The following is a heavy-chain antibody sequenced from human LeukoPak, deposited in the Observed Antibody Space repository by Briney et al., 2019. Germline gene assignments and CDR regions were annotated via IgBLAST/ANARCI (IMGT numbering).Heavy chain of an antibody. CDR2: ISGSGGST. Sequence: GGSLRLSCAASGFTFSSFAMSWVRQAPGKGLEWVSSISGSGGSTYYADSVKGRFLISRDNSKNTLCLQVNSLRAGDTAVYYCAKGAVAGTWDWFDPWGQGTLVTVSS. CDR3: AKGAVAGTWDWFDP. V-gene: IGHV3-23*01. D-gene: IGHD6-19*01. J-gene: IGHJ5*02. CDR1: GFTFSSFA.